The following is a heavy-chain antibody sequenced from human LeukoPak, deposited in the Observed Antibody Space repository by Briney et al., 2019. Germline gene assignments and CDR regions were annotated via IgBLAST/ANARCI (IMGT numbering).Heavy chain of an antibody. D-gene: IGHD1-26*01. CDR2: INPNSGGT. V-gene: IGHV1-2*02. Sequence: ASVKVSCRASGYAFTGYYMHWVRQAPGQGLEWMGWINPNSGGTNYAQKFQGRVTMTRDTSISTAYMELSRLRSDDTAVYYCARDMGATKKYFQHWGQGTLVTVSS. CDR3: ARDMGATKKYFQH. J-gene: IGHJ1*01. CDR1: GYAFTGYY.